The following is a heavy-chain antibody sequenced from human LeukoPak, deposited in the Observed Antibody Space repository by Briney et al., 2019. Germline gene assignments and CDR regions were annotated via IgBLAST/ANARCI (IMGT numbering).Heavy chain of an antibody. CDR2: IWYDGNKK. J-gene: IGHJ4*02. V-gene: IGHV3-33*06. D-gene: IGHD3-16*02. CDR3: AKGRYTGTSFFDY. CDR1: GFTFRSSG. Sequence: PGGSLRLSCVVSGFTFRSSGMHWVRQVPGKGLEWLAVIWYDGNKKYYADSVKGRFTISRDNSKSTLDLQMDSLRAEDSAVHYCAKGRYTGTSFFDYWGQGTLVTVSS.